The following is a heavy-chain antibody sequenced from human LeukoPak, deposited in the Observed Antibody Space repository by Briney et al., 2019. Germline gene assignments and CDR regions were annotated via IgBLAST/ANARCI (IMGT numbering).Heavy chain of an antibody. Sequence: SETLSLTCAVYGGSFSGYYWSWIRQPPGKGLEWIGEINHSGSTNYNPSLKSRVTISVDTSKNQFSLKLSSVTAADTAVYYCARKGGYDFWSGFDAFDIWGQGTMVTVSS. CDR1: GGSFSGYY. J-gene: IGHJ3*02. CDR3: ARKGGYDFWSGFDAFDI. CDR2: INHSGST. V-gene: IGHV4-34*01. D-gene: IGHD3-3*01.